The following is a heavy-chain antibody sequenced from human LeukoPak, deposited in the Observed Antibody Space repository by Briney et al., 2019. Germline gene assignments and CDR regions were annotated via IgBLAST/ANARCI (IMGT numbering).Heavy chain of an antibody. D-gene: IGHD4-11*01. CDR1: GGTFSSYA. CDR2: IIPIFGTA. V-gene: IGHV1-69*15. Sequence: GASVKVSCKASGGTFSSYAISWVRQAPGQGLEWMGRIIPIFGTANYAQKFQGRVTITADESTSTAYMELSSLRSEDTAVYYCARDAAYSNPTGFDYWGQGTLVTVSA. J-gene: IGHJ4*02. CDR3: ARDAAYSNPTGFDY.